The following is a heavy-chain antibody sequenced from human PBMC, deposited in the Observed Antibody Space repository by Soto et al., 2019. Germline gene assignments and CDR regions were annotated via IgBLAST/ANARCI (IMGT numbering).Heavy chain of an antibody. CDR2: IYWDDAQ. CDR1: GFSLSTSGVG. V-gene: IGHV2-5*02. Sequence: QITLKESGPTLVKPTQTLTLTCTFSGFSLSTSGVGVVWIRQPPGKALEWLALIYWDDAQRYSPSLRSRLTITKDTSKNHVVRTMTNMGPVDTGTYYCAYAYDFLSGTNWFDPWGQGTLVTVSS. D-gene: IGHD3-3*01. CDR3: AYAYDFLSGTNWFDP. J-gene: IGHJ5*02.